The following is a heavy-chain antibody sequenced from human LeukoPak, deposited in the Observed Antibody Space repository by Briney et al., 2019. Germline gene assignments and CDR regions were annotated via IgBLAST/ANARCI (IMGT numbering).Heavy chain of an antibody. CDR3: ARDVGYCTDTACPTNWFDP. V-gene: IGHV4-61*01. D-gene: IGHD2-8*02. J-gene: IGHJ5*02. Sequence: SEPLSLTCTVSVGSVSSGSHHWHWIRQPPGKGLDWIGYISYKGSTNYNPSLKSRVTISVDTSKHQFSLKLRSVTAADTAVYYCARDVGYCTDTACPTNWFDPWGQGTLVTVSS. CDR2: ISYKGST. CDR1: VGSVSSGSHH.